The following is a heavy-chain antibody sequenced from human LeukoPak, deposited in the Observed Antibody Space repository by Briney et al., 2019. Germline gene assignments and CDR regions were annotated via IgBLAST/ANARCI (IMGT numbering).Heavy chain of an antibody. D-gene: IGHD6-13*01. Sequence: SETLSLTCAVSGGSISSSNWWSWVRQPPRKGLEWIGEIYHSGSTNYNPSLKSRVTISVDKSKNQFSPKLSSVTAADTAVYYCARWVIAAANENWFDPWGQGTLVTVSS. CDR1: GGSISSSNW. CDR2: IYHSGST. V-gene: IGHV4-4*02. CDR3: ARWVIAAANENWFDP. J-gene: IGHJ5*02.